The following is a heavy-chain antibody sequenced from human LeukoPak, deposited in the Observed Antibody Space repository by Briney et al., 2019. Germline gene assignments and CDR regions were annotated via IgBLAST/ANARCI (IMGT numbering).Heavy chain of an antibody. CDR2: MNPNSGNT. CDR3: ARGRRTMVRGVQTYYFDY. Sequence: ASVKVSCKASGYTFTSYDINWVRQATGQGLEWMGWMNPNSGNTGYAQKFQGRVTMTRNTSIGTAYMELSSLRSEDTAVYYCARGRRTMVRGVQTYYFDYWGQGTLVTVSS. V-gene: IGHV1-8*01. D-gene: IGHD3-10*01. J-gene: IGHJ4*02. CDR1: GYTFTSYD.